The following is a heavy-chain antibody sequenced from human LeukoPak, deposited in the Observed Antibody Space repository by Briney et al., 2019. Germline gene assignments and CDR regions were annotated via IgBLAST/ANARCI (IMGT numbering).Heavy chain of an antibody. J-gene: IGHJ4*02. CDR3: AALDTAMAPLPD. D-gene: IGHD5-18*01. CDR1: GFTFSSQW. CDR2: IKKDGSEG. Sequence: PGGSLRLSCAASGFTFSSQWMSWVRQAPGKGLEWVACIKKDGSEGYYVDSVKGRFTISRDNAKNSLYLQMNSLRAEDTAVYYCAALDTAMAPLPDWGQGTRVTVSS. V-gene: IGHV3-7*01.